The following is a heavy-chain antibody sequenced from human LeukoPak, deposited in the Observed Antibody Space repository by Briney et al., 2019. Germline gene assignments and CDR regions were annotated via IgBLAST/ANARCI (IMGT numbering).Heavy chain of an antibody. V-gene: IGHV1-24*01. CDR3: ATEKVGRRGIQLWLYYGMDV. CDR1: GYTLTELS. CDR2: FDPEDGET. D-gene: IGHD5-18*01. Sequence: ASVKVSCKVSGYTLTELSMHWVRQAPGRGLEWMGGFDPEDGETIYAQKFQGRVTMTEDTSTDTAYMGLSSLRSEDTAVYYCATEKVGRRGIQLWLYYGMDVWGQGTTVTVSS. J-gene: IGHJ6*02.